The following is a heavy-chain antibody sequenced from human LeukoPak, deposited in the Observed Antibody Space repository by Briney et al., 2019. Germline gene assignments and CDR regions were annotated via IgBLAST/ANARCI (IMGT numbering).Heavy chain of an antibody. D-gene: IGHD3-9*01. CDR2: ISSSGSTI. V-gene: IGHV3-48*04. Sequence: GGSLRLSCAASGFTFSSYSMNWVRQAPGKGLEWVSYISSSGSTIYYADSVKGRFTISRDNAKNSLYLQMNSLRAEDTAVYYSARGRLYDILTGYSGYWFDPWGQGTLVTVSS. CDR3: ARGRLYDILTGYSGYWFDP. CDR1: GFTFSSYS. J-gene: IGHJ5*02.